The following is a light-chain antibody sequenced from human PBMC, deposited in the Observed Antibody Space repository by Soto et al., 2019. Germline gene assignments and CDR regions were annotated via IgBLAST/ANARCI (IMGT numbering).Light chain of an antibody. CDR1: QSISSW. J-gene: IGKJ2*01. CDR2: KAS. CDR3: QQYNSYGFDT. Sequence: DIQMTQSPSTLSASVGDRVTITCRASQSISSWLAWYQQKPGKAPKLLIYKASSLESGVPSRFSGSGSGTEFTLTISSLQPDDFATYYCQQYNSYGFDTFGQGTKLEIK. V-gene: IGKV1-5*03.